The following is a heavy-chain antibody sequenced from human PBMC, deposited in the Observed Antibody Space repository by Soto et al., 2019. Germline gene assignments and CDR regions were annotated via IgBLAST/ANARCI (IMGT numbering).Heavy chain of an antibody. J-gene: IGHJ3*02. D-gene: IGHD3-3*01. Sequence: PSETLSLTCTVSGGSISSGGYYWSWIRQHPGKGLEWIGYIYYSGSTYYNPSLKSRVTISVDTSKNQFSLKLSSVTAADTAVYYCARGMGIFGVVTDAFDIWGQGTMVTVSS. CDR2: IYYSGST. V-gene: IGHV4-31*03. CDR1: GGSISSGGYY. CDR3: ARGMGIFGVVTDAFDI.